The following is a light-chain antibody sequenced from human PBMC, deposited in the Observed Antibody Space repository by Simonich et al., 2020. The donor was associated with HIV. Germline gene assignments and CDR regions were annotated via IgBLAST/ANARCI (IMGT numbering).Light chain of an antibody. Sequence: SFELTQPPWVSVSPGQTARITCSGDALPKQYIYWYQQKPGQAPVMVIYKDREGPSVIPERFSGSSSGTTVTLTISGVQAEDEADYYCQSADSSGSWVFGGGTKLTVL. CDR1: ALPKQY. CDR2: KDR. CDR3: QSADSSGSWV. J-gene: IGLJ3*02. V-gene: IGLV3-25*03.